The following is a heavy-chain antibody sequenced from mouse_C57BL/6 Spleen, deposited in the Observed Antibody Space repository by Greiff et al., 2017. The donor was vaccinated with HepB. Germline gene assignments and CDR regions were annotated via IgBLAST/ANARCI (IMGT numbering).Heavy chain of an antibody. CDR3: TFTTVVAR. V-gene: IGHV14-4*01. CDR1: GFNIKDDY. Sequence: VQLQQSGAELVRPGASVKLSCTASGFNIKDDYMHWVKQRPEQGLEWIGWIDPENGDTEYASKFQGKATITADTSSNTAYLQLSSLTSEDTAVYYCTFTTVVARWGQGTTLTVAS. CDR2: IDPENGDT. J-gene: IGHJ2*01. D-gene: IGHD1-1*01.